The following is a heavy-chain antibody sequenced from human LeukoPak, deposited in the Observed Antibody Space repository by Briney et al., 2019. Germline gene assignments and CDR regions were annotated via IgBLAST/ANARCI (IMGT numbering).Heavy chain of an antibody. Sequence: PSETLSLTCTVSGGSISSSSYYWGWIRQPPGKGLEWIGYIYYSGSTNYNPSLKSRVTISIDTSKKQFSLKLSSVTAADTAVYYCARTEGGLGYCSGGSCYSGSYYFDYWGQGTLVTVSS. CDR2: IYYSGST. D-gene: IGHD2-15*01. CDR3: ARTEGGLGYCSGGSCYSGSYYFDY. CDR1: GGSISSSSYY. J-gene: IGHJ4*02. V-gene: IGHV4-61*05.